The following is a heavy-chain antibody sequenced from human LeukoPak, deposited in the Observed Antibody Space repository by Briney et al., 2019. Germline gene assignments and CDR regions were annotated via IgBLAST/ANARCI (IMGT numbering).Heavy chain of an antibody. D-gene: IGHD4-17*01. V-gene: IGHV3-23*01. CDR3: AKDVGHYPPHEL. CDR1: GFTFSSYS. Sequence: GGSLRLSCAASGFTFSSYSMNWVRQAPGKGLEWVSRVSGGGGGIYYADSVSGRFTISRDISKNMLYLEMSNLRAEDTAVYYCAKDVGHYPPHELWGQGTLVTVAS. CDR2: VSGGGGGI. J-gene: IGHJ4*02.